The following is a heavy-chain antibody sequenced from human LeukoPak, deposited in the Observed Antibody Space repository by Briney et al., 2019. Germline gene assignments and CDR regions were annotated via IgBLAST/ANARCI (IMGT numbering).Heavy chain of an antibody. CDR3: ARANTDYYGSSGYYYQGY. J-gene: IGHJ4*02. V-gene: IGHV3-11*01. D-gene: IGHD3-22*01. Sequence: GGSLRLSCAASGFTFSDYYMSWIRQAPGEGLEWVSYISSSGSTIYYADSLKGRFTISRDNAKNSLYLQMNSLRAEDTAVYYCARANTDYYGSSGYYYQGYWGQGTLVTVSS. CDR1: GFTFSDYY. CDR2: ISSSGSTI.